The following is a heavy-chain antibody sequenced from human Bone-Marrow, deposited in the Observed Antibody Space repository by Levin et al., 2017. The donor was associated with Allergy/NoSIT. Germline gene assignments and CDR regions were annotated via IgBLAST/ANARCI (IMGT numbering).Heavy chain of an antibody. CDR3: ARDGVAAAGSPFYFDY. V-gene: IGHV3-21*01. CDR1: GFTFSSFS. D-gene: IGHD6-13*01. Sequence: NPGGSLRLSCAASGFTFSSFSMNWVRQAPGKGLEWVSYISSTSTFTYYADSVKGRFTVSRDNADDSLYLQMHSLRAEDTAVYYCARDGVAAAGSPFYFDYWGLGTLVTVSS. J-gene: IGHJ4*02. CDR2: ISSTSTFT.